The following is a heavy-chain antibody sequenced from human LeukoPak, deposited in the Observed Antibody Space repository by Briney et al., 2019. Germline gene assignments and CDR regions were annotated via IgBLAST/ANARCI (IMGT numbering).Heavy chain of an antibody. Sequence: GASVKVSCKASGYTFTGYYMHWVRQAPGKGLEWMGGFDPEDGETIYAQKFQGRVTMTEDTSTDTAYMELSSLRSEDTAVYYCATLHVLLWFGELSGNWFDPWGQGTLVTVSS. D-gene: IGHD3-10*01. J-gene: IGHJ5*02. CDR1: GYTFTGYY. CDR2: FDPEDGET. V-gene: IGHV1-24*01. CDR3: ATLHVLLWFGELSGNWFDP.